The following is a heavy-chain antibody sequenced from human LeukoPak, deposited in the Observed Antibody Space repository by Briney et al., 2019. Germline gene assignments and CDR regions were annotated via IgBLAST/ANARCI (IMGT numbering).Heavy chain of an antibody. D-gene: IGHD5-24*01. CDR2: IKSNTDGGTT. J-gene: IGHJ4*02. CDR1: GFTFSNAW. Sequence: GALRLSCAASGFTFSNAWMSWVRQAPGKGLEWVGRIKSNTDGGTTDYTAPVKGRFTISRDDSKNTLYLQMNSLKTEDTAVYFCATVRRWLQFEDYWGQGTLVTVSS. CDR3: ATVRRWLQFEDY. V-gene: IGHV3-15*01.